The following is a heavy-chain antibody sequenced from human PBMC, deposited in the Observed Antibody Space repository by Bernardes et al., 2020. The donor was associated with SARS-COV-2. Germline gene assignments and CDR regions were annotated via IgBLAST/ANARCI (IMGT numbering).Heavy chain of an antibody. Sequence: WGSLRLSCAVYDRSISNFWMSWVRQGPGKGLEWVSKIKKDGTGRNYVDTVKGRFSISRDNTRNQVYLQMNALRVEDTGTYYCRIGHYADLWGQGTLITVTS. CDR1: DRSISNFW. V-gene: IGHV3-7*01. D-gene: IGHD4-17*01. J-gene: IGHJ5*02. CDR2: IKKDGTGR. CDR3: RIGHYADL.